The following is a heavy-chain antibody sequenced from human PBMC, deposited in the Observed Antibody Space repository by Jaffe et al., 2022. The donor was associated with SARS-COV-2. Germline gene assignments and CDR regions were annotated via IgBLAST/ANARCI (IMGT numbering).Heavy chain of an antibody. Sequence: EVQLVESGGGLGQPGGSLRLSCAASGFTFSSYWMHWVRQAPGKGLVWVSRINNDGSSTSYADSVKGRFTISRDNAKNTVYLQMNSLRAEDTAVYYCARGPYYYDSSGYWVDWGQGTLVTVSS. CDR2: INNDGSST. D-gene: IGHD3-22*01. J-gene: IGHJ4*02. CDR3: ARGPYYYDSSGYWVD. V-gene: IGHV3-74*01. CDR1: GFTFSSYW.